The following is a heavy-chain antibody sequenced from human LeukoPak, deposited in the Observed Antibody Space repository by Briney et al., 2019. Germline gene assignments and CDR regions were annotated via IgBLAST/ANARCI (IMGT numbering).Heavy chain of an antibody. D-gene: IGHD3-10*01. CDR2: IYYSGST. CDR1: GGSISSSSYY. J-gene: IGHJ4*02. V-gene: IGHV4-39*01. Sequence: PSETLSLTCTVSGGSISSSSYYWGWIRQPPGKGLEWIGSIYYSGSTYYNPSLKSRVTISVDTSKNQLSPKLSSVTAADTAVYYCATGGYFDYWGQGTLVTVSS. CDR3: ATGGYFDY.